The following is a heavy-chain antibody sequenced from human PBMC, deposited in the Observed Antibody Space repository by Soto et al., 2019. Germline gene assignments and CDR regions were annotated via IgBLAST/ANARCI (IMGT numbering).Heavy chain of an antibody. V-gene: IGHV3-30*04. CDR1: GFIFSSYA. CDR3: ARRVVAETWRFLDS. J-gene: IGHJ4*02. Sequence: QVHLVEAGGGVVQPGRSLRLSCAASGFIFSSYAFNWVRQAPGKGLEWVALISYDGRNTHYADSVKGRFTISKDQSKETLYLQMNSLRAEDTAVYYCARRVVAETWRFLDSWGRGTLVSVSS. D-gene: IGHD3-10*01. CDR2: ISYDGRNT.